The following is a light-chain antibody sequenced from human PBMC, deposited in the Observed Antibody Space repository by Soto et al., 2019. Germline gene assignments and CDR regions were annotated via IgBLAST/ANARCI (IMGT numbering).Light chain of an antibody. J-gene: IGLJ3*02. CDR1: SSNIGSNP. CDR3: AAWDGSLNGVV. V-gene: IGLV1-44*01. CDR2: SSN. Sequence: QSVLTQPPSASGTPGQRVTISCSGGSSNIGSNPVNWYQQLPGTAPKLLVYSSNLRPSGVPDRFSGSKSGTSASLAISGLQSEDESDYYCAAWDGSLNGVVFGGGTKLTVL.